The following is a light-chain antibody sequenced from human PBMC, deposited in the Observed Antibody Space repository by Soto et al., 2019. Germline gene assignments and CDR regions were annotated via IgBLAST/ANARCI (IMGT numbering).Light chain of an antibody. CDR3: QQYGSSGT. J-gene: IGKJ1*01. Sequence: EIGFTTYPGTLSLSPGERATLSLRASQSVSNNYLAWYQQKPGQAPRLLIYGASNRATGIPDRFSGSGSGTDFTLTISRLEPEDFAVYYCQQYGSSGTFGQGTKVDIK. CDR1: QSVSNNY. CDR2: GAS. V-gene: IGKV3-20*01.